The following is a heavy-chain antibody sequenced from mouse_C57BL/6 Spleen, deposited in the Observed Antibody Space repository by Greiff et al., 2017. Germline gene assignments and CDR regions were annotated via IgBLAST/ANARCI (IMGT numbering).Heavy chain of an antibody. Sequence: EVPLQQSGAELVRPGASVKLSCTASGFNITDDYMPWVKQRPEQGLEWIGWIDPENGDPEYAPKFQGKATLTVDTSSNTAYLQLSNLTSGNPAVDYCTGWDSYYFDYWGQGTTLTVSS. CDR1: GFNITDDY. V-gene: IGHV14-4*01. J-gene: IGHJ2*01. CDR3: TGWDSYYFDY. CDR2: IDPENGDP. D-gene: IGHD1-1*02.